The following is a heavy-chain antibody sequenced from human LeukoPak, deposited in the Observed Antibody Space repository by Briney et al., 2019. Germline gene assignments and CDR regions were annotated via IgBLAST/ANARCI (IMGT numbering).Heavy chain of an antibody. CDR1: GYTFTGYY. CDR2: INPNSGGT. D-gene: IGHD6-19*01. Sequence: ASVKVSCKASGYTFTGYYMHWVRQAPGQGLEWMGWINPNSGGTNYAQKFQGRATMTRDTSISTAYMELSRLRSDDTAVYYCARAQQWLGGWFDPWGQGTLVTVSS. J-gene: IGHJ5*02. V-gene: IGHV1-2*02. CDR3: ARAQQWLGGWFDP.